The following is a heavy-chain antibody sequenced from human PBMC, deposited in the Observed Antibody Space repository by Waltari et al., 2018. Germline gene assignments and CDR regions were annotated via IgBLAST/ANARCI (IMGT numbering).Heavy chain of an antibody. CDR2: MNPNSGNT. J-gene: IGHJ3*02. V-gene: IGHV1-8*03. Sequence: QVQLVQSGAEVKKPGASVKVSCKASGSTFTSYDINWVRQATGQGLEWMGWMNPNSGNTGYAQKFQGRVTITRNTSISTAYMELSSLRSEDTAVYYCARILWFREPRHDAFDIWGQGTMVTVSS. CDR1: GSTFTSYD. CDR3: ARILWFREPRHDAFDI. D-gene: IGHD3-10*01.